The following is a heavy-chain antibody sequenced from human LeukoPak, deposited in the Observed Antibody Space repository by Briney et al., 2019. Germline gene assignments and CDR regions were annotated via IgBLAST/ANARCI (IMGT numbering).Heavy chain of an antibody. V-gene: IGHV4-39*07. CDR2: IYYSGST. Sequence: PSETLSLTCTVSGGSISSSSYSWGWIRQPPGKGLEWIGSIYYSGSTYYNPSLKSRVTISVDTSKNQFSLKLSSVTAADTAVYYCARARRYSGSYLYYFDYWGQGTLVTVSS. CDR1: GGSISSSSYS. J-gene: IGHJ4*02. D-gene: IGHD1-26*01. CDR3: ARARRYSGSYLYYFDY.